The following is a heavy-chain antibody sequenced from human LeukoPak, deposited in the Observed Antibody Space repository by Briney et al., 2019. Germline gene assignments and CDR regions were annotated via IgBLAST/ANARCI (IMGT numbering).Heavy chain of an antibody. CDR3: ARSLGDSGSLVSFDY. V-gene: IGHV4-30-4*08. CDR2: IYYGGST. CDR1: GGSISSGDYY. J-gene: IGHJ4*02. Sequence: SQTLSLTCTVSGGSISSGDYYWSWIRQPPGKGLEWIGYIYYGGSTYYNPSLKSRVTISVDTSKSQFSLKLSSVTAADTAVYYCARSLGDSGSLVSFDYWGQGTLVTVSS. D-gene: IGHD1-26*01.